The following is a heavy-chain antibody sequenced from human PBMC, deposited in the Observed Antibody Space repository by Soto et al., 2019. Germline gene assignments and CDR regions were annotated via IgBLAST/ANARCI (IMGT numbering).Heavy chain of an antibody. V-gene: IGHV3-23*01. CDR3: AKDYESESYSGKYAIDS. J-gene: IGHJ5*01. CDR2: ISGGHTT. CDR1: GFTFSSYV. Sequence: EVQLLESGGGLVQPGGSLRLSCAASGFTFSSYVMSWVRQAPGKGLEWVSAISGGHTTYYADSVKGRFTISRDNSKNTLYLQMNSLRAEDTALYYCAKDYESESYSGKYAIDSWGQGTLVSVSP. D-gene: IGHD1-26*01.